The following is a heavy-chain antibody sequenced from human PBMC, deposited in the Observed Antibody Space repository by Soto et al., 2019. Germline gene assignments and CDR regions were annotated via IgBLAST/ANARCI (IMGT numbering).Heavy chain of an antibody. CDR2: VYYIGRT. V-gene: IGHV4-61*01. Sequence: QVQLQESGPGLVKTSETLSLSCTVSGCSVSSGSFYWSWIRQPPGMGLEWIGFVYYIGRTNYNPSLKSRVAISVDTSKNQFSLKLSSVTAADTAVYYCAAGYSNSVFDPWGQGTLVTVSS. CDR1: GCSVSSGSFY. CDR3: AAGYSNSVFDP. D-gene: IGHD6-13*01. J-gene: IGHJ5*02.